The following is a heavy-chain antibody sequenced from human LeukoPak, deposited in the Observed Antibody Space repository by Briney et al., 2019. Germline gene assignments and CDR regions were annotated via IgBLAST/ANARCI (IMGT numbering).Heavy chain of an antibody. Sequence: GGSLRLSCAASGFTFNNYWMNWVRQVPGKGLECLANIKEDGSETYYADSVKGRFTISRDNPKNLLFLQINSLRVEDTAVYYCARETPRRGETRDGYRWGQGTVVTVSS. D-gene: IGHD5-24*01. V-gene: IGHV3-7*01. CDR2: IKEDGSET. CDR1: GFTFNNYW. J-gene: IGHJ4*02. CDR3: ARETPRRGETRDGYR.